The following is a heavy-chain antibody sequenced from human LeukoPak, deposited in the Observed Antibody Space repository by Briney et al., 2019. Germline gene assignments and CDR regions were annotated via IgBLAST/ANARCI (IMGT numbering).Heavy chain of an antibody. J-gene: IGHJ4*02. V-gene: IGHV4-59*12. Sequence: SSETLSLTCTVSGGSISSYYWSWIRQPPGKGLEWIGYIYYSGSTNYNPSLKSRVTISVDTSKNQFSLKLSSVTAADTAVYYCARYPSAGAPAGYFDYWGQGTLVTVSS. CDR2: IYYSGST. D-gene: IGHD3-10*01. CDR3: ARYPSAGAPAGYFDY. CDR1: GGSISSYY.